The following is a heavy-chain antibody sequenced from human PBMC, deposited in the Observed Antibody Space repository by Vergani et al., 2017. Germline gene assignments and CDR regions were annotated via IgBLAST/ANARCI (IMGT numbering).Heavy chain of an antibody. CDR1: GFTFNRYG. J-gene: IGHJ4*02. Sequence: QVQLVQSGGGVVQPGGSLRLSRVASGFTFNRYGMQWVRQAPGKGLEWVAYVLFDGSNEYYADSVKGRFIVSKDNSNDALYLQMNSLRTDDTAVYYCARDLAYCHEGSCALWGQGSVVTVSS. D-gene: IGHD2-15*01. CDR3: ARDLAYCHEGSCAL. V-gene: IGHV3-30*02. CDR2: VLFDGSNE.